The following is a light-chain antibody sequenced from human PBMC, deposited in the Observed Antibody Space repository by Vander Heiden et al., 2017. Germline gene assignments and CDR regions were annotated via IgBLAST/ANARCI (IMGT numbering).Light chain of an antibody. V-gene: IGLV2-14*01. CDR3: SSYTSNNTWV. J-gene: IGLJ3*02. Sequence: QSALTPPASVSGSPGQWNTISCSRSNSDSSRYSILSWYEQLPGKAPKVMIYEVSSRPSGVPDRFSGSESGITASLTISGHRAGDGADYYCSSYTSNNTWVFGGGTHLTVL. CDR1: NSDSSRYSI. CDR2: EVS.